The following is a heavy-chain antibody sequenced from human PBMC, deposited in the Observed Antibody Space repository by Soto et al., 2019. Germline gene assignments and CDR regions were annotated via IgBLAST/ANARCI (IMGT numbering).Heavy chain of an antibody. V-gene: IGHV3-30-3*01. Sequence: GESLKISCAASGFTFSSYAMHWVRQAPGKGLEWVAVISYDGSNKYYADSVKGRFTISRDNSKNTLYLQMNSLRAEDTAVYYCAREYFIEYSSSSFGYWGQGTLVTVSS. D-gene: IGHD6-6*01. CDR3: AREYFIEYSSSSFGY. CDR2: ISYDGSNK. J-gene: IGHJ4*02. CDR1: GFTFSSYA.